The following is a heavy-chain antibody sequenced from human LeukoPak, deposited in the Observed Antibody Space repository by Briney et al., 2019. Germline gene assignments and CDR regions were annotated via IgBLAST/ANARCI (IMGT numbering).Heavy chain of an antibody. J-gene: IGHJ4*02. V-gene: IGHV3-23*01. CDR3: ARGEGGYSYGYPPYYFDY. Sequence: GGSLRLSCTASGFTFSNYAMTWVRQAPGRGLEWVSTITRFTGATYYADSVKGRFTISRDNSKNTLYLQMNSLRAEDTAAYYCARGEGGYSYGYPPYYFDYWGQGTLVTVSS. D-gene: IGHD5-18*01. CDR2: ITRFTGAT. CDR1: GFTFSNYA.